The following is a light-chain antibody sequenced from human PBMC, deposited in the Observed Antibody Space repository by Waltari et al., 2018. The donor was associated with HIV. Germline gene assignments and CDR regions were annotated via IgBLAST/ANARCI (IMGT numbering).Light chain of an antibody. V-gene: IGLV1-51*01. CDR2: DTD. Sequence: QSVLTQPPSVSAAPGQKVTISCSGSTSNIGHNYVSWYQHFPGTAPKLLIYDTDERPSGIPDRCSGSKAGTSATLAIAGLQTGDEADYYCGTWDSSLSNSWVFGGGTRLTVL. J-gene: IGLJ3*02. CDR1: TSNIGHNY. CDR3: GTWDSSLSNSWV.